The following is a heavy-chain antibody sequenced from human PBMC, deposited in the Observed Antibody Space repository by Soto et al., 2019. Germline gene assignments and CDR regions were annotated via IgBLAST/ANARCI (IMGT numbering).Heavy chain of an antibody. CDR1: DFCLKNYP. CDR3: ARDCSSSSCSVWRY. Sequence: GGYLSPSCAPPDFCLKNYPMTWVRQALGKGLKWVSGITGSGDKTYYADSVKGRFIISRDNSENTLYLQMNSLRAEVTALYYCARDCSSSSCSVWRYWGQGTQVTVSS. J-gene: IGHJ4*02. D-gene: IGHD2-2*01. V-gene: IGHV3-23*01. CDR2: ITGSGDKT.